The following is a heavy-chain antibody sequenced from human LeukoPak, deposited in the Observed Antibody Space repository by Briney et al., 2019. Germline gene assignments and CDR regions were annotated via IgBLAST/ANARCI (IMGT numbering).Heavy chain of an antibody. J-gene: IGHJ4*02. CDR1: GFTFSSYA. Sequence: PGGSLRLSCAASGFTFSSYAMSWVRQAPGKGLEWVSVISGSGGSTYYADSVKGRFTISRDNSKNTLYLQMNSLRAEDTAVYYCARTPWGYYYDSSGSELRVYWGQGTLVTVSS. CDR2: ISGSGGST. CDR3: ARTPWGYYYDSSGSELRVY. D-gene: IGHD3-22*01. V-gene: IGHV3-23*01.